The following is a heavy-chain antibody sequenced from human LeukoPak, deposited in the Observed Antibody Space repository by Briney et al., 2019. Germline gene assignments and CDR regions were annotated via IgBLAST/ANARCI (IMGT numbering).Heavy chain of an antibody. V-gene: IGHV3-53*01. CDR1: DFTVSSNY. D-gene: IGHD2-15*01. J-gene: IGHJ4*02. Sequence: GGSLRLSCATSDFTVSSNYMSWVRQAPGKGLEWVSIIYSNGSAYYADSMKGRFTISRDNSKNTLYLQMNSLRAEDTAVYYCASASCSGSSCYSGYFDYWGQGTLVTVSS. CDR2: IYSNGSA. CDR3: ASASCSGSSCYSGYFDY.